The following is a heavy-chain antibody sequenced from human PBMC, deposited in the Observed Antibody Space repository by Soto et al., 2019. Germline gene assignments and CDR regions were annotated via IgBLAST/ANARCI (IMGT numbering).Heavy chain of an antibody. J-gene: IGHJ4*02. D-gene: IGHD1-26*01. Sequence: EVQLLDSGGGLVQPGGSLRLSCAASGFTFSNYAMSWVRQAPGKGLEWVSSISGSGGTTYYADSVKGRFTISRDNSKNTLYLQMNSLRAEDTAVYCCAKGERINWWELLYYWGLGTLVTVSS. V-gene: IGHV3-23*01. CDR3: AKGERINWWELLYY. CDR1: GFTFSNYA. CDR2: ISGSGGTT.